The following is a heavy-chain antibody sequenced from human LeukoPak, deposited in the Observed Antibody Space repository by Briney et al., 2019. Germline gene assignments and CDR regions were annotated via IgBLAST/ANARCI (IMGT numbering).Heavy chain of an antibody. D-gene: IGHD4-17*01. CDR3: AGESVTTSMHFAFDI. V-gene: IGHV3-30-3*01. CDR2: ISYGGSNK. Sequence: PGGSLRLSCAASGFTFSSYAMHWVRQAPGKGLEWVAVISYGGSNKYYADSVKGRFTISRDNSKNTLYLQMNSQRAEDTAVYYCAGESVTTSMHFAFDIWGQGTMVTVSS. J-gene: IGHJ3*02. CDR1: GFTFSSYA.